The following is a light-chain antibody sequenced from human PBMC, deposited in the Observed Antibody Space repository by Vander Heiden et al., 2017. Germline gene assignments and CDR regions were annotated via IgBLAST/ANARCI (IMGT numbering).Light chain of an antibody. J-gene: IGKJ1*01. CDR1: QSVLYSSNNKSY. Sequence: DLVMTQSPDSLAGSLGERATINCKSSQSVLYSSNNKSYLAWYQQKPGQPPKLLIYWASTRESGVPDRFSGSGSGTDFTLTISSLQAEDVAVYYCQQYYSTPWTFGQGTKVEIK. CDR2: WAS. V-gene: IGKV4-1*01. CDR3: QQYYSTPWT.